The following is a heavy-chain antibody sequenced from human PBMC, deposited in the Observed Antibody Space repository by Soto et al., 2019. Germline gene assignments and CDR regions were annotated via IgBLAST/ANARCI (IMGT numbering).Heavy chain of an antibody. D-gene: IGHD3-9*01. CDR3: ARHPGYYDILTGYTTYYFDY. Sequence: PSETLSLTCTVTGVSISTYYWSWIRQPPGKRLEWLGYLYFNGNTDYNPSLKSRVTISLDTPKNQFSLKLSSVTAADTAVYYCARHPGYYDILTGYTTYYFDYWGQGILVTVSS. CDR2: LYFNGNT. V-gene: IGHV4-59*08. CDR1: GVSISTYY. J-gene: IGHJ4*02.